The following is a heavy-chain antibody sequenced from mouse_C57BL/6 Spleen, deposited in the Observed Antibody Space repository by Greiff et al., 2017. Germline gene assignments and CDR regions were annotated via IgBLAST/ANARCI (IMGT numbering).Heavy chain of an antibody. CDR3: ARGGLGPHVDY. Sequence: VQGVESGAELARPGASVKLSCKASGYTFPSYGISWVKQRTGQGLEWIGEIYPRSGNTYYNEKFKGQATLTADKSSSAAYMELRSLTSEDSAVYFCARGGLGPHVDYWGQGTTLTVSS. D-gene: IGHD4-1*01. CDR1: GYTFPSYG. J-gene: IGHJ2*01. CDR2: IYPRSGNT. V-gene: IGHV1-81*01.